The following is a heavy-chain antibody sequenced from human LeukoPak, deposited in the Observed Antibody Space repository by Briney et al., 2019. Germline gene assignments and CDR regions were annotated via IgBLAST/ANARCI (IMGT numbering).Heavy chain of an antibody. CDR3: ARSHSGSLRAPFDD. Sequence: ASVKVSCKASGYSFTNYGFIWVRQAPGQGLEWMGWISAYNGNTAYAQKIQGRVTMTTDTSASTVYMDLRSLRSDDTAVYYCARSHSGSLRAPFDDWGQGTLVTVSS. D-gene: IGHD3-22*01. J-gene: IGHJ4*02. CDR1: GYSFTNYG. V-gene: IGHV1-18*01. CDR2: ISAYNGNT.